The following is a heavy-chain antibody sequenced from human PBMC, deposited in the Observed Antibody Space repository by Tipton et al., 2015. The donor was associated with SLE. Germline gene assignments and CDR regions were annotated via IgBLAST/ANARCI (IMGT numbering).Heavy chain of an antibody. V-gene: IGHV4-34*01. CDR1: GGSLRGSY. J-gene: IGHJ3*02. CDR3: ARPGEAYSWDAFDI. Sequence: TLSLTCAVYGGSLRGSYWSWIRQPPRKGSEWIGESHQSGSTNYHPSFKSRVTISVDTSKNQFSLRLSSVTAADTAVYYCARPGEAYSWDAFDIWGQGTMVTVSS. CDR2: SHQSGST. D-gene: IGHD2-21*01.